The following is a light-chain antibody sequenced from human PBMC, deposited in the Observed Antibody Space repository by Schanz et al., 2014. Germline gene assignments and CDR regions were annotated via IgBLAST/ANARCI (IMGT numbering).Light chain of an antibody. V-gene: IGLV1-44*01. J-gene: IGLJ3*02. CDR2: STN. CDR3: ATWDDGLTARV. Sequence: SVLTQPPSASGTPGPRVTISCSGSSSNIGTNTVILYQQLPGTAPKLLIHSTNQRPSGVPDRFSGSKSGTSASLAIIGLQSEDEADYYCATWDDGLTARVFGGGTKLTVL. CDR1: SSNIGTNT.